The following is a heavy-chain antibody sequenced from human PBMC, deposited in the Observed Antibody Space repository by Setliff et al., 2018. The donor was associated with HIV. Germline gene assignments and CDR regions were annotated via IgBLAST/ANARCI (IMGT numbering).Heavy chain of an antibody. V-gene: IGHV4-31*03. CDR2: IYYSGNT. CDR3: ARESRVVEGSAYWYFDL. J-gene: IGHJ2*01. D-gene: IGHD2-15*01. Sequence: TLSLTCTVSGGSISSGGYFWSWIRQHPGKGLEWIGIIYYSGNTYYNPSLKSRVAMSVDTSKNQFPLKLNSVTAADTAMYYCARESRVVEGSAYWYFDLWGRGTLVTVSS. CDR1: GGSISSGGYF.